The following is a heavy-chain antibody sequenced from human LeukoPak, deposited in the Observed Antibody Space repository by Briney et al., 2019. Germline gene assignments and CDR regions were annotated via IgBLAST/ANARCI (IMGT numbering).Heavy chain of an antibody. CDR1: GGSISSGGYS. CDR3: ARGLGPYYYYGMDV. Sequence: TLSLTCAVSGGSISSGGYSWSWIRPPPGKGLEWIGYIYHSGSTYYNPSLKSRVTISVDRSKNQFSLKLSSVTAADTAVYYCARGLGPYYYYGMDVWGQGTTVTVSS. D-gene: IGHD2-21*01. CDR2: IYHSGST. J-gene: IGHJ6*02. V-gene: IGHV4-30-2*01.